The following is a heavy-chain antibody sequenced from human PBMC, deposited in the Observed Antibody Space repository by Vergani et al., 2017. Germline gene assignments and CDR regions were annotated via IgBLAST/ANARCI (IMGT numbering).Heavy chain of an antibody. CDR1: GGSFSGYY. D-gene: IGHD1-26*01. CDR2: IYTSGST. J-gene: IGHJ4*02. CDR3: AAEGGATPFDY. Sequence: QVQLQQWGAGLLKPSETLSLTCAVYGGSFSGYYWSWIRQPAGKGLEWIGRIYTSGSTNYNPSLKSRVTMSVDTSKNQFSLKLSSVTAADTTVYYCAAEGGATPFDYWGQGTLVTVSS. V-gene: IGHV4-59*10.